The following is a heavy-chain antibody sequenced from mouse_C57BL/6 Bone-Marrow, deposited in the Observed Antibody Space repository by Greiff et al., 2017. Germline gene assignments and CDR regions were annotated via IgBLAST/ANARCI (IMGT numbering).Heavy chain of an antibody. Sequence: VKLMESGAELARPGASVKLSCKASGYTFTSYGISWVKQRTGQGLEWIGEIYPRSGNTYYNEKFKGKATLTADKSSSTAYMELRSLTSEDSAVYFCEGLLRDFDYWGQGTTLTVSS. J-gene: IGHJ2*01. V-gene: IGHV1-81*01. CDR1: GYTFTSYG. D-gene: IGHD2-3*01. CDR3: EGLLRDFDY. CDR2: IYPRSGNT.